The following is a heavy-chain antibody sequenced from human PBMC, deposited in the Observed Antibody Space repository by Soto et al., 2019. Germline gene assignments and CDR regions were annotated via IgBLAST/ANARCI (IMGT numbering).Heavy chain of an antibody. D-gene: IGHD3-10*01. V-gene: IGHV3-23*01. CDR2: ISGSGGST. CDR1: GFTFSSYA. CDR3: AKGRGSVSPTYFSFDY. J-gene: IGHJ4*02. Sequence: GGSLRLSCAASGFTFSSYAMSWVRQAPGKGLEWVSAISGSGGSTYYADSVKGRFTISRDNSKNTLYLQMNSLRAEDTAVYYCAKGRGSVSPTYFSFDYWGQGTLVTVSS.